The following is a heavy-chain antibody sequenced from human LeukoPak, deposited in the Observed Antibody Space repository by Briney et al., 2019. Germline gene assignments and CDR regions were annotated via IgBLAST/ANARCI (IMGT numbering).Heavy chain of an antibody. D-gene: IGHD6-13*01. CDR3: VRGAYSSSWLNFDY. CDR2: IPYDGSNK. J-gene: IGHJ4*02. Sequence: GGSLRLSCAASGFTFSSYAMHWVRQAPGKGLEWVAPIPYDGSNKYYADSVKGRFTVSRDNPKNTLYLQMNSLRAEDTAVYYCVRGAYSSSWLNFDYWGQGTLVTVSS. V-gene: IGHV3-30*04. CDR1: GFTFSSYA.